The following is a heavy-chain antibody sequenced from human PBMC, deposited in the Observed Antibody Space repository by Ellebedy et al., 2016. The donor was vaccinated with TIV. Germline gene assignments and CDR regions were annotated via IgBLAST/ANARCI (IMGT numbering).Heavy chain of an antibody. Sequence: PGGSLRLSCAASGFTFSNYWRHWVRQAPGKGLDWVSRLYNDGSSTSYADSVEGRFTISRDNPKKTVYLKMNRLRVEDTAVYYCVRDGYYDYDDYWGQGTVVTVSS. V-gene: IGHV3-74*01. CDR2: LYNDGSST. CDR3: VRDGYYDYDDY. CDR1: GFTFSNYW. J-gene: IGHJ4*02. D-gene: IGHD3-16*01.